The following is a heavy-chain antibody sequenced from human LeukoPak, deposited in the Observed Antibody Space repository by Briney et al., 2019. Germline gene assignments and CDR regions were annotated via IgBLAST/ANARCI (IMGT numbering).Heavy chain of an antibody. CDR1: GFTFSTYA. CDR2: IRSKALYGTS. V-gene: IGHV3-49*04. D-gene: IGHD3-10*02. J-gene: IGHJ4*02. Sequence: PGGSLRLSCAASGFTFSTYAVSWVRQAPGKGLEWVGFIRSKALYGTSEYAASVEGRFAISRDDSNNIVYLQMNSLKTEDTAVYFCVRESVRDYYFDFWGQGTLVTVSS. CDR3: VRESVRDYYFDF.